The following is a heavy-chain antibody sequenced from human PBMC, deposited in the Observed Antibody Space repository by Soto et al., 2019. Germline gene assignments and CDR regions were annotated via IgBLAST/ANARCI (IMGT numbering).Heavy chain of an antibody. Sequence: ASVKVSCKASGGTFSSYTISWVRQAPGQGLEWMGRIIPILGIANYAQKFQGRVTITADKSTSTAYMELSSLRSEDTAVYYCARGSGVATYYMDVWGKGTTVTVSS. J-gene: IGHJ6*03. CDR3: ARGSGVATYYMDV. D-gene: IGHD5-12*01. CDR1: GGTFSSYT. V-gene: IGHV1-69*02. CDR2: IIPILGIA.